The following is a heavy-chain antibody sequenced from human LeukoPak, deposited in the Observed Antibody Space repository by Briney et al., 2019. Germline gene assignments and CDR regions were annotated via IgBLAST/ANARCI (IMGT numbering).Heavy chain of an antibody. V-gene: IGHV4-59*01. D-gene: IGHD1-1*01. Sequence: PSETLSLTCTVSGGSISSYRWSWIRQPPGKGLEWIGYIYYSGSTNYNPPLKSRVTISVDTSKNQFSLKLSSVTAADTAVYYCARGGATVQSYYFDYWGQGTLVTVSS. CDR3: ARGGATVQSYYFDY. CDR1: GGSISSYR. J-gene: IGHJ4*02. CDR2: IYYSGST.